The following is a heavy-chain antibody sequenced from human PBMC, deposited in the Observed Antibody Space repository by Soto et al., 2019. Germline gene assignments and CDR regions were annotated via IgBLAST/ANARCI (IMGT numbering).Heavy chain of an antibody. CDR1: GFTFSDYY. Sequence: GGSLRLSCAASGFTFSDYYMSWIRQAPGKGLEWVSYISSSGSTIYYADSVKGRFTISRDNAKNSLYLQMNSLRAEDTAVYYCARAAGYCSSTSCYRGIWFDYWGQGTLVTVSS. J-gene: IGHJ4*02. D-gene: IGHD2-2*02. CDR3: ARAAGYCSSTSCYRGIWFDY. CDR2: ISSSGSTI. V-gene: IGHV3-11*01.